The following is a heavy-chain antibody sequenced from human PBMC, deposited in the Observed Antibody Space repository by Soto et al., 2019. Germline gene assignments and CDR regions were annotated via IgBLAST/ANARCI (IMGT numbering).Heavy chain of an antibody. CDR1: GYSFTSYW. V-gene: IGHV5-10-1*01. CDR3: ARLQQQLIKD. Sequence: GEPLKISFKGSGYSFTSYWISWVRQMPGKGLEWMGRIDPSDSYTNYSPSFQGHVTISADKSISTAYLQWSSLKASDTAMYYCARLQQQLIKDWGQGTLVTVSS. CDR2: IDPSDSYT. J-gene: IGHJ4*02. D-gene: IGHD6-13*01.